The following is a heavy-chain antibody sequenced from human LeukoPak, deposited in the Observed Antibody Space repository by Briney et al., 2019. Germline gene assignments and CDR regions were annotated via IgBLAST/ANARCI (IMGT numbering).Heavy chain of an antibody. Sequence: GASVKVSCKASGYTFTSYYMHWVRQAPGQGLEWMGIINPSGGSTSYAQKFQGRVTMTRDTSTSTVYMELSSLRSEDTAVYYCARETIWFGELQTGKFDYWGQGTLVTVSS. J-gene: IGHJ4*02. CDR2: INPSGGST. V-gene: IGHV1-46*01. CDR3: ARETIWFGELQTGKFDY. CDR1: GYTFTSYY. D-gene: IGHD3-10*01.